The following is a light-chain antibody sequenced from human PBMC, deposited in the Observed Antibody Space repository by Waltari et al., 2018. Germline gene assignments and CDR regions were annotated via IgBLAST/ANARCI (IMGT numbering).Light chain of an antibody. Sequence: QLVLTQSPSASASLGASVKLTCTLSRGHSSNIIAWHQQQPEKGPRYLMKVNSDGSNSKGDEIPDRFSGSSSGAERYRTISSLQSEDEADYYCQTGGHGTWVFGGGTKLTVL. CDR3: QTGGHGTWV. J-gene: IGLJ3*02. CDR2: VNSDGSN. CDR1: RGHSSNI. V-gene: IGLV4-69*01.